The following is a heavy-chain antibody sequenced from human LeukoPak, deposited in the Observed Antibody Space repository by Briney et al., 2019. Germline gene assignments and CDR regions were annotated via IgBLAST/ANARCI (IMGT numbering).Heavy chain of an antibody. Sequence: GGSLRLSCAASGFTFDDYGMSWVRQAPRKGLEWVSGINWNGGSTGYADSVKGRFTISRDNAKNSLYLQMNSLRAEDTAVYYCAKSFSSSWYEAWDYWGQGTLVTVSS. V-gene: IGHV3-20*04. CDR3: AKSFSSSWYEAWDY. CDR1: GFTFDDYG. D-gene: IGHD6-13*01. J-gene: IGHJ4*02. CDR2: INWNGGST.